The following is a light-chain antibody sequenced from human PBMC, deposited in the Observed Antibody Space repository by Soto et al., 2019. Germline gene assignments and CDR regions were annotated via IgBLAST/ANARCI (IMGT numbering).Light chain of an antibody. CDR1: QGISSW. CDR3: QQRSNWWK. CDR2: DAS. V-gene: IGKV1-12*01. J-gene: IGKJ1*01. Sequence: EIQITHAPSSGCVSVGDGVTLTCRASQGISSWLAWYQQKPGKAPKLLIYDASSLESGVPARFSGSGSGTDFTLTISSLEPEDFAVYYCQQRSNWWKFGQGTKVDIK.